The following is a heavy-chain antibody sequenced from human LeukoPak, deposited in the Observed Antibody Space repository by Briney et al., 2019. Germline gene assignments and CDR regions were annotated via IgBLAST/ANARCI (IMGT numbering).Heavy chain of an antibody. D-gene: IGHD6-13*01. J-gene: IGHJ4*02. V-gene: IGHV1-69*13. CDR2: IIPIFGTA. CDR1: DYSFTSYG. CDR3: ARDRRRRSSSWYGGLYFDY. Sequence: SVKVSCKASDYSFTSYGISWVRQAPGQGLEWMGGIIPIFGTANYAQKFQGRVTITADESTSTAYMELSSLRSEDTAVYYCARDRRRRSSSWYGGLYFDYWGQGTLVTVSS.